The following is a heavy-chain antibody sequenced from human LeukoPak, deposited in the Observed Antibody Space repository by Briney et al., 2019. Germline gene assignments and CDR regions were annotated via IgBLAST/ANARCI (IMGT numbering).Heavy chain of an antibody. D-gene: IGHD2-2*01. Sequence: GASVKVSCKASGYTFTSYDINWVRQATGQGLEWMGWMNPNSGNTGYAQKFQGRVTITRNTSISTAYMELSSLRSEDTAVYYCAREMGYCSSTSCYQVDYWGQGTLVTVSS. CDR2: MNPNSGNT. V-gene: IGHV1-8*03. CDR1: GYTFTSYD. CDR3: AREMGYCSSTSCYQVDY. J-gene: IGHJ4*02.